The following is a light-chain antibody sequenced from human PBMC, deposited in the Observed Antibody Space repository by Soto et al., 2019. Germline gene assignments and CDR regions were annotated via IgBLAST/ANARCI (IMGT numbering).Light chain of an antibody. CDR3: TSLGTGIQV. CDR2: INYDGTH. J-gene: IGLJ3*02. Sequence: QAVVTQSPSASASLGASVKLTCTLSSGYSTNASAWHQQQSEKSPRLLMKINYDGTHSKGDGFFDRFSGSSSGAERHLSISSFQSEDEADSYCTSLGTGIQVFGGGTKLTVL. V-gene: IGLV4-69*01. CDR1: SGYSTNA.